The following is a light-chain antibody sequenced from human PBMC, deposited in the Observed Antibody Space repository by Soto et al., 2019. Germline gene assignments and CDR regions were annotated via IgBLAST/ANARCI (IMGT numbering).Light chain of an antibody. CDR3: QHYNSYSEE. CDR2: DAS. V-gene: IGKV1-5*01. J-gene: IGKJ1*01. CDR1: QSISSS. Sequence: DITMSPAPGSLSACVGVTITCRASQSISSSLNWYQQKPGKAPNLLIYDASSLESGVPSRFSGSGSGTDLTLAISSQQPDDFATYYCQHYNSYSEEFGQGTKVDIK.